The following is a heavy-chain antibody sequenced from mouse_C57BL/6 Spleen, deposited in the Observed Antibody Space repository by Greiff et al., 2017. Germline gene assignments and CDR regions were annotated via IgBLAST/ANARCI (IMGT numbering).Heavy chain of an antibody. V-gene: IGHV3-6*01. D-gene: IGHD1-1*01. CDR2: ITYDGSN. J-gene: IGHJ4*01. CDR1: GYSITSGYY. Sequence: EVKLMESGPGLVKPSQSLSLTCSVTGYSITSGYYWNWIRQFPGNQLEWMGYITYDGSNNYNPSFKNRISITRDTSKNQFFLKLNSVTTEDTATYYCAREGASYYYGSRGGYAMDYWGQGTSVTVSS. CDR3: AREGASYYYGSRGGYAMDY.